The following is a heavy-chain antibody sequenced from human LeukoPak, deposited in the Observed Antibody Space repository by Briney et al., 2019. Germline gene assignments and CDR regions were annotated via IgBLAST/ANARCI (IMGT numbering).Heavy chain of an antibody. D-gene: IGHD6-6*01. CDR2: IKRDGSET. CDR1: GFTFSSYW. Sequence: GGSLRLSCVASGFTFSSYWMSWVRQAPGKGLEWVANIKRDGSETYYVDSVKGRFTISRDNAKNSWYLQMNSLRVEDTAVYYCARDRGPYGSSSSPNDYWGQGTLVTVPS. CDR3: ARDRGPYGSSSSPNDY. J-gene: IGHJ4*02. V-gene: IGHV3-7*01.